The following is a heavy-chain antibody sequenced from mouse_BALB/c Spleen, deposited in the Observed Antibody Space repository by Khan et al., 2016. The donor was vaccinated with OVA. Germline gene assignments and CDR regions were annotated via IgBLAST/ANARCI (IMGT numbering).Heavy chain of an antibody. CDR3: VRDGAYHRNDGWLAY. J-gene: IGHJ3*01. CDR1: GYTFTSYT. V-gene: IGHV1-4*01. D-gene: IGHD2-14*01. CDR2: INPSNGYT. Sequence: QIQLVQSGAELARPGASVKMSCKASGYTFTSYTIHWIKKRPGQGLEWIGYINPSNGYTNYNQKFKDKATLTTDKSSTTAYLQLSSLTSDDSAVYNGVRDGAYHRNDGWLAYWGQGTLVTVSA.